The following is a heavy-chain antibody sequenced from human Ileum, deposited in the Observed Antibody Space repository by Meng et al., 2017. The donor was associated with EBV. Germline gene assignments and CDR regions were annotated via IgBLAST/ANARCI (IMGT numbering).Heavy chain of an antibody. CDR1: GDSISSSSW. Sequence: QPQGAGPGPGKPSGNWSLTCTVSGDSISSSSWWNWVRQPPGKGLEWIGDIYHSGDSNYNPSLKSRVTISLDNSNNQFSLTLSSVTAADTAVYYCARDPIPVPGRNFDYWGQGTLVTVSS. V-gene: IGHV4-4*02. CDR3: ARDPIPVPGRNFDY. CDR2: IYHSGDS. D-gene: IGHD6-19*01. J-gene: IGHJ4*02.